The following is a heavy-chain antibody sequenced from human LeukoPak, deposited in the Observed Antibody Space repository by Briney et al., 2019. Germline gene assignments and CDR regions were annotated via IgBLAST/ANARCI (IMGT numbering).Heavy chain of an antibody. J-gene: IGHJ4*02. CDR3: ARASYYDTIDY. V-gene: IGHV3-48*03. D-gene: IGHD3-22*01. Sequence: GGSLRLSCAASGFTFSSYGMNWVRQAPGKGLEWVSYISSSGSTIYYADSVKGRFTIPRDNAKNSLYLQMNSLRAEDTAVYYCARASYYDTIDYWGQGTLVTVFS. CDR2: ISSSGSTI. CDR1: GFTFSSYG.